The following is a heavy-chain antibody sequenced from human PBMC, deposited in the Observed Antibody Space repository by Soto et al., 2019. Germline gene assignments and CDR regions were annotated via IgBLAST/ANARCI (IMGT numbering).Heavy chain of an antibody. Sequence: SETLSLTCAVYGGSFSGYYWSWIRQPPGKGLEWIGEINHSGSTNYNPSLKSRVTISVDTSKNQFSLKLSSVTAADTAVYYCARAVRYSSSAYYYYGMDVWGQGTTGTVS. J-gene: IGHJ6*02. D-gene: IGHD6-6*01. CDR1: GGSFSGYY. V-gene: IGHV4-34*01. CDR2: INHSGST. CDR3: ARAVRYSSSAYYYYGMDV.